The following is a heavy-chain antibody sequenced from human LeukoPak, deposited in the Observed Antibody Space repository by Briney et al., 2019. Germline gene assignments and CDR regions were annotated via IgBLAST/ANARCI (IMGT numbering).Heavy chain of an antibody. CDR2: ISANNGNT. CDR1: GCTFSGYG. V-gene: IGHV1-18*01. D-gene: IGHD3-22*01. Sequence: ASVKVSCKASGCTFSGYGRSWVRQAPGQGLEWMGGISANNGNTKYNTKYAPTLQGRATMTTDTSTSPAYMELRTLSSADTAVYYCARDRDSSGSQSYWGQGTLVTVSS. CDR3: ARDRDSSGSQSY. J-gene: IGHJ4*02.